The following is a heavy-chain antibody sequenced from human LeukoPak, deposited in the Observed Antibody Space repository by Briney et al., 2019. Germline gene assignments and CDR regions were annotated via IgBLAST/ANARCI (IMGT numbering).Heavy chain of an antibody. CDR1: GGSIVDSSYS. J-gene: IGHJ4*02. CDR2: IYYTGGT. CDR3: ARHGGTRVTLVEVFYFDY. D-gene: IGHD4-11*01. V-gene: IGHV4-39*01. Sequence: KASETLSLTCSVSGGSIVDSSYSWGWIRQPPEKGLEWIGSIYYTGGTYYSPSLKSRVTMSVDTSKNQFSLKLSSVTAADTAVYYCARHGGTRVTLVEVFYFDYWGQGTLVTVSS.